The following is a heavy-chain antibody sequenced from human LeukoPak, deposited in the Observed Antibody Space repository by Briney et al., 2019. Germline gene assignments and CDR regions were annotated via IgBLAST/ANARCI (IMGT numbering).Heavy chain of an antibody. CDR1: GFTFSDYY. Sequence: GGSLRLSCAPSGFTFSDYYMSWLRQAPGKGLEWVSYISRSGSTIYYADSVKGRFTISRDNAKNSLYLQMNSLRAEDTAVYYCARAEYYYDSSGYSLTYYYYMDVWGKGTTVTVSS. CDR3: ARAEYYYDSSGYSLTYYYYMDV. CDR2: ISRSGSTI. V-gene: IGHV3-11*04. D-gene: IGHD3-22*01. J-gene: IGHJ6*03.